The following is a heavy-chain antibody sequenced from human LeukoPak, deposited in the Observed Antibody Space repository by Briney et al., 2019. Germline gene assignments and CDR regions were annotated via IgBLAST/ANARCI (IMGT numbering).Heavy chain of an antibody. D-gene: IGHD6-19*01. Sequence: GASVKVSCKAPGYTFTSYAMHWVRQAPGQRLEWMGWINAGNGNTKYSQEFQGRVTITRDTSASTAYMELSSLRSEDMAVYYCARGGSSGWYSDYYYYMDVWGKGTTVTVSS. CDR3: ARGGSSGWYSDYYYYMDV. J-gene: IGHJ6*03. CDR2: INAGNGNT. CDR1: GYTFTSYA. V-gene: IGHV1-3*03.